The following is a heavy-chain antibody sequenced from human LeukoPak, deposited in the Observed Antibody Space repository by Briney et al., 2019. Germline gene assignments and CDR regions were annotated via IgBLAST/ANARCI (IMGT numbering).Heavy chain of an antibody. D-gene: IGHD6-6*01. J-gene: IGHJ4*02. V-gene: IGHV4-4*07. Sequence: PSETLSLTCTVSGGSISTYYWSWIRQPAGKGLEWIGHIYSTGSTNYNPSLKSRVSMSVDTSKNQFCLKLSSVTAADTAVYYCARGGGYSSSHRPFDYWGQGTLVTVSS. CDR1: GGSISTYY. CDR3: ARGGGYSSSHRPFDY. CDR2: IYSTGST.